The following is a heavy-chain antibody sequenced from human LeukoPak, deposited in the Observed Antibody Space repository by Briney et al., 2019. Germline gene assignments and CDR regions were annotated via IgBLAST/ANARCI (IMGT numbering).Heavy chain of an antibody. Sequence: SQTLSLTCTVSGGSISSGDYYCSWIRQPPGKGLEWIGYIYYSGSTYYNPSLKSRVTISVDTSKNQFSLKLSSVTAADTAVYYCARVEKKQWLARRDAFDIWGQGTMVTVSS. CDR3: ARVEKKQWLARRDAFDI. V-gene: IGHV4-30-4*08. J-gene: IGHJ3*02. CDR2: IYYSGST. CDR1: GGSISSGDYY. D-gene: IGHD6-19*01.